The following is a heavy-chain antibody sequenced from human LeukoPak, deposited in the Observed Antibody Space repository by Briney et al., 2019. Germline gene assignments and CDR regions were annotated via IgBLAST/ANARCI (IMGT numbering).Heavy chain of an antibody. J-gene: IGHJ3*02. CDR1: GGSIMTTNW. CDR3: ARVGYSYLAFDI. V-gene: IGHV4-4*02. CDR2: IYHSGSS. Sequence: SGTLSLTCAVSGGSIMTTNWWSWVRQPPGKGLEWIGEIYHSGSSNYNPSLKSRVTISVDKSKNQFSLKLSSVTDADTAVYYCARVGYSYLAFDIWGQGTMDTVSS. D-gene: IGHD5-12*01.